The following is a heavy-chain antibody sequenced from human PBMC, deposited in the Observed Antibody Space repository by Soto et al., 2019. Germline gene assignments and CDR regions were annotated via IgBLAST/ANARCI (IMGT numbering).Heavy chain of an antibody. Sequence: GGSLRFSCAASGFTFSSYAMHWVRQAPGKGLEWVAVISYDGSNKYYADSVEGRFTISRDNSKNTLYLQMNIPGAEDRAVYYCARTAASTPGYFDYWGQGTLVTVSS. CDR2: ISYDGSNK. V-gene: IGHV3-30-3*01. CDR3: ARTAASTPGYFDY. CDR1: GFTFSSYA. J-gene: IGHJ4*02.